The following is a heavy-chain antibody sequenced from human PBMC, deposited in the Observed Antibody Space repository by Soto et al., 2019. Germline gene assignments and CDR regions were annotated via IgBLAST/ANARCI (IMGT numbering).Heavy chain of an antibody. CDR2: IIYNGDTS. V-gene: IGHV3-23*01. CDR3: AKDYDYGDSLPYDC. CDR1: GFNLGDYG. J-gene: IGHJ4*02. Sequence: EVQLLEAGGGLIQPGGSLRLSCSASGFNLGDYGMSWVRQAPGKGLEWLSAIIYNGDTSYYADSVRGRFTISRDNSKNTLYLQLNDLGAADTAIYYCAKDYDYGDSLPYDCWGQGTLVTVSS. D-gene: IGHD4-17*01.